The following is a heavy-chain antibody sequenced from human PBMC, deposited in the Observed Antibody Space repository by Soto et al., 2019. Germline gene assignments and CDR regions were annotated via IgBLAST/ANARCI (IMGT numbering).Heavy chain of an antibody. CDR2: ISGSGGST. CDR3: AKSFQLRTQAGPKLEPPS. J-gene: IGHJ5*02. D-gene: IGHD1-1*01. CDR1: GFTFSSYA. V-gene: IGHV3-23*01. Sequence: GPLRLSCAASGFTFSSYAMSWGRQAPGKGLEWVSAISGSGGSTYYADSVKGRFTISRDNSKNTLYLQMNSLRAEDTAVYYCAKSFQLRTQAGPKLEPPSWGQGTLVTVSS.